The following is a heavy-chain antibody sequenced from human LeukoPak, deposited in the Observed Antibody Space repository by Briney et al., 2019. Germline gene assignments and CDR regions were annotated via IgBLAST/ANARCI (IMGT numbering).Heavy chain of an antibody. J-gene: IGHJ6*03. CDR2: IYHGGST. V-gene: IGHV4-38-2*02. CDR1: GYSISSGYY. Sequence: SQTLSLTCTVSGYSISSGYYWGWIRQPPGKGLEWIGNIYHGGSTYYNPSLKSRVTISVDTSKNQFSLKVRSVTAADTAVYYCARGRRDGYTLYYMDVWAKGTTVTISS. D-gene: IGHD5-24*01. CDR3: ARGRRDGYTLYYMDV.